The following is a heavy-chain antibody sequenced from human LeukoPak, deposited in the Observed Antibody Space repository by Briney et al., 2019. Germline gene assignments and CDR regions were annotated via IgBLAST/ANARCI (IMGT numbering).Heavy chain of an antibody. CDR1: GFTFGSYA. D-gene: IGHD3-22*01. J-gene: IGHJ4*02. CDR3: AKDGPYYYDSSGYRFDY. CDR2: ITGIDSTP. Sequence: GGSLRLSCATSGFTFGSYAMTWVRQAPGKGLEWVSGITGIDSTPYYADSVKGRFTISRDNSKNTLYLQMNSLRAEDTAVYYCAKDGPYYYDSSGYRFDYWGQGTLVTVSS. V-gene: IGHV3-23*01.